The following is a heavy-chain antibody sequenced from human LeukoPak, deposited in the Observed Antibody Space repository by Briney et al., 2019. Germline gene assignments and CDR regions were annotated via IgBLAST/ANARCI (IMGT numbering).Heavy chain of an antibody. V-gene: IGHV4-34*01. CDR3: ARVRRYCYDSSGYYYGRWYFDY. J-gene: IGHJ4*02. CDR1: GGSFSGYY. Sequence: SSETLSLTCAVYGGSFSGYYWSWIRQPPGKGLEWIGEINHSGSTNYNPSLKSRVTISVDTSKNQFSLKLSSVTAADTSVYYCARVRRYCYDSSGYYYGRWYFDYWGQGTLVTVSS. D-gene: IGHD3-22*01. CDR2: INHSGST.